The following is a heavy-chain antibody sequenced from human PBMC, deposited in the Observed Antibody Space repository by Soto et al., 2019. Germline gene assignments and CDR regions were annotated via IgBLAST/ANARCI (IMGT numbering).Heavy chain of an antibody. V-gene: IGHV1-18*04. J-gene: IGHJ3*02. CDR3: ARADSSSWRIRAFDI. D-gene: IGHD6-13*01. CDR2: ISAYNGNT. Sequence: ALLTLYCKTSGYTFTRYGISWVRKEPGQGLEWMGWISAYNGNTNYAQKLQGRVTMTTDTSTSTAYMELRSLRSDDTAVYYCARADSSSWRIRAFDIWGQGTMVTGSS. CDR1: GYTFTRYG.